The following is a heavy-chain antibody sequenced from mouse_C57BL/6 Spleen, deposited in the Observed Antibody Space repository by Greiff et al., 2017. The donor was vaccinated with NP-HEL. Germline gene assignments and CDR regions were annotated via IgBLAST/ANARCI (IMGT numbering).Heavy chain of an antibody. Sequence: EVQGVESGGGLVKPGGSLKLSCAASGFTFSSYAMSWVRQTPEKRLEWVATISDGGSYTYYPDNVKGRFTISRDNAKNNLYLQMSHLKSEDTAMYYCARDSGSSYDYWGQGTTLTVSS. D-gene: IGHD1-1*01. J-gene: IGHJ2*01. CDR1: GFTFSSYA. CDR3: ARDSGSSYDY. CDR2: ISDGGSYT. V-gene: IGHV5-4*01.